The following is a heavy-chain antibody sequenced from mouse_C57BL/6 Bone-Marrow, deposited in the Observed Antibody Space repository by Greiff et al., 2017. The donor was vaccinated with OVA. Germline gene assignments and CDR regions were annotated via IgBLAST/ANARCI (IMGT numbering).Heavy chain of an antibody. CDR3: ASFYYYGSSPFAY. J-gene: IGHJ3*01. V-gene: IGHV1-42*01. CDR2: INPSTGGT. D-gene: IGHD1-1*01. Sequence: EVKVVESGPELVKPGASVKISCKASGYSFTGYYMNWVKQSPEKSLEWIGEINPSTGGTTYNQKFKAKATLTVDKSSSTAYMQLKSLTSEDSAVYYCASFYYYGSSPFAYWGQGTLVTVSA. CDR1: GYSFTGYY.